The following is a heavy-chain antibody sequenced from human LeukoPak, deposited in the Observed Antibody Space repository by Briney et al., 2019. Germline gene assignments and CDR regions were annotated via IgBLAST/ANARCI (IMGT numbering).Heavy chain of an antibody. J-gene: IGHJ4*02. V-gene: IGHV4-34*01. CDR2: INHSGST. CDR1: GGSFSGYY. CDR3: ARLPTIVATTRGFDY. D-gene: IGHD5-12*01. Sequence: SETLSLTCAVYGGSFSGYYWSWIRQPPGKGLEWIGEINHSGSTNYNPSLKSRVTISVDTSKNQFSLKLSSVTAADTAVYYCARLPTIVATTRGFDYWGQGTLVTVSS.